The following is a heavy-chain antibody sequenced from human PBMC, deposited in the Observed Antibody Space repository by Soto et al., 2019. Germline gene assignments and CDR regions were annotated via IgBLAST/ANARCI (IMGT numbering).Heavy chain of an antibody. CDR1: GFTFSSYG. CDR2: ISNDGSNK. Sequence: GGSLRLSCAASGFTFSSYGMHWVRQAPGKGLEWVEVISNDGSNKYYADSVKGRFTISRDNSKNTLYLQMNSLRAEATVLYYCAKEDWYYDFCSGPAAFDIWGQGTMVTVSS. D-gene: IGHD3-3*01. J-gene: IGHJ3*02. CDR3: AKEDWYYDFCSGPAAFDI. V-gene: IGHV3-30*18.